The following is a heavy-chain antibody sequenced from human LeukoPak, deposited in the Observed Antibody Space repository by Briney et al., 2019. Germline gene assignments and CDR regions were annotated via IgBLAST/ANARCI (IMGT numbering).Heavy chain of an antibody. CDR3: ARQLYEDWFDP. CDR1: GGSISSYY. J-gene: IGHJ5*02. D-gene: IGHD5/OR15-5a*01. V-gene: IGHV4-59*08. Sequence: SETLSLTCTVSGGSISSYYWSWIRQPPGKGLGWIGYIYYSGSTNYNPSLKSRVTISVDTSKNQFSLKLSSVTAADTAVYYCARQLYEDWFDPWGQGTLVTVSS. CDR2: IYYSGST.